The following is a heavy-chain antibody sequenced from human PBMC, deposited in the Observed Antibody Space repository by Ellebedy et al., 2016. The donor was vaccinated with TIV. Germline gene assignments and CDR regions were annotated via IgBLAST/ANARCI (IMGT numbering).Heavy chain of an antibody. V-gene: IGHV3-74*01. J-gene: IGHJ4*02. D-gene: IGHD5-12*01. CDR3: ARAYGGYNPLDY. Sequence: SLKGRFTISRDNAKNTLYLQMNSLRAEDTAVYYCARAYGGYNPLDYWGQGTLVTVSS.